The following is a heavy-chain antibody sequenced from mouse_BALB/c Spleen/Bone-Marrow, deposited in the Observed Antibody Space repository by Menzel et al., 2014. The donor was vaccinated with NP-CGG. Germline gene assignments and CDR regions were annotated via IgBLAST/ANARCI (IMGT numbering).Heavy chain of an antibody. V-gene: IGHV1S22*01. CDR2: IYPGSAGT. D-gene: IGHD2-12*01. CDR1: GYTFTSYW. CDR3: TRGGRPLFAY. J-gene: IGHJ3*01. Sequence: LQQSGSELVRPGASVKLSCKASGYTFTSYWMHWVKQRPGQGLEWIGNIYPGSAGTNYDEKFKSKATLTVDTSSSTAYMQLSSLTSEDSAVYYCTRGGRPLFAYWGQGTLVTVSA.